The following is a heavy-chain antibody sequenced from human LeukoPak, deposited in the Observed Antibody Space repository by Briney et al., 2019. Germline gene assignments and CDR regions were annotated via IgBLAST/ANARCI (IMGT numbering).Heavy chain of an antibody. CDR3: ARESPDSYYFDY. Sequence: PGGSLRLSCAVSGVNFSSYWMSWVRQAPGKGLEWVANIKQDGSEKYYVDSVKGRFTISRDNAKNSLYLQMNSLRAEDTAVYYCARESPDSYYFDYWGQGTLVTVSS. D-gene: IGHD1-14*01. CDR1: GVNFSSYW. V-gene: IGHV3-7*01. J-gene: IGHJ4*02. CDR2: IKQDGSEK.